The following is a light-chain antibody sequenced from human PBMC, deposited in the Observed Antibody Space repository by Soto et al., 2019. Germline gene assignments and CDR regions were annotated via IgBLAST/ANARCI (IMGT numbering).Light chain of an antibody. J-gene: IGLJ1*01. CDR2: EVT. CDR3: LSYAASNTYV. CDR1: SSDVGGYNY. Sequence: QSALTQPPSASGSPGQSVTISCTGTSSDVGGYNYVSWYLQHPGKAPKLMIYEVTKRPSGVPDRFTGSKSGNTASLTDSGLQAEDEADYYCLSYAASNTYVFGTGTKLTVL. V-gene: IGLV2-8*01.